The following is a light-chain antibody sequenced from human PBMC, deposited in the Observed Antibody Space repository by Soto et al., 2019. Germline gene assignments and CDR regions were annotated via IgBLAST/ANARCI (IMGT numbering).Light chain of an antibody. CDR2: DVT. Sequence: QSALTQPASVSGSPGQSITIPCTGTSSDVGGYNFVSWYQQYPGKAPKLMIYDVTNRPSGVSNRFSASKSGNTASLTISGLQAEDEDNYYCSSYTSSSTLVVFGGGTKVTVL. V-gene: IGLV2-14*01. CDR1: SSDVGGYNF. CDR3: SSYTSSSTLVV. J-gene: IGLJ2*01.